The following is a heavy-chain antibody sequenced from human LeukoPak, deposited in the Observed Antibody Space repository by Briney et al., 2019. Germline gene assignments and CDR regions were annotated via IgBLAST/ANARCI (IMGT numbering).Heavy chain of an antibody. CDR1: GFTVSSNY. V-gene: IGHV3-53*01. Sequence: AGGSLRLSFAASGFTVSSNYMSWVRQAPGKGLEWVSVIYSGGSTYYADSVKGRFTISRDNSKNTLYLQMNSLRAEDTAVYYCARGGFGLRPNWFDPWGQGTLVTVSS. D-gene: IGHD3-16*01. CDR3: ARGGFGLRPNWFDP. J-gene: IGHJ5*02. CDR2: IYSGGST.